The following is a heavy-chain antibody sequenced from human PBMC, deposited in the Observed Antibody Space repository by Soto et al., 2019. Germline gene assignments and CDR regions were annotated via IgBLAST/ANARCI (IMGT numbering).Heavy chain of an antibody. CDR2: ISPYTVNT. J-gene: IGHJ6*02. CDR1: GYIFAIYG. Sequence: QVQLVQSGDEVKKPGPSVKVSCKASGYIFAIYGIAWLRQAPGQGLEWMGWISPYTVNTHSATKVQGRLTMTTDTSTSTAYMYLGSLTSDDTSVYYCVMVDNYVTPTPQDAWGQGTTVTVSS. V-gene: IGHV1-18*01. CDR3: VMVDNYVTPTPQDA. D-gene: IGHD3-16*01.